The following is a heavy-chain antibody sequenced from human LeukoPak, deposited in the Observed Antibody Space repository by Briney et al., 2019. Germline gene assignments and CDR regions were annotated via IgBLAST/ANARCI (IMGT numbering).Heavy chain of an antibody. Sequence: GGSLRLSCAASGLTFSSYGMGWVRQAPVKGLELLSALSGCCDTTYYPDSVQRRSTISRDNSKNTLFLQMNSLRADDTAVYYCVITSGYLAYWGQGTLVTVSS. CDR1: GLTFSSYG. CDR2: LSGCCDTT. V-gene: IGHV3-23*01. CDR3: VITSGYLAY. J-gene: IGHJ4*02. D-gene: IGHD3-22*01.